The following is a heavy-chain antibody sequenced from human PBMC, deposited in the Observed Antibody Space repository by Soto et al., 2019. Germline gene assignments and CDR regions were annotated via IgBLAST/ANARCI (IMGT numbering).Heavy chain of an antibody. D-gene: IGHD5-12*01. CDR2: ISWNSGSI. CDR3: AKDSSGDIGYGMDV. J-gene: IGHJ6*02. V-gene: IGHV3-9*01. Sequence: EVQLVESGGGLVQPGRSLRLSCAASGFTFDDYAMHWVRQAPGKGLEWVSGISWNSGSIGFADSVKGRFTISRDNAKNSLYMQMNSLRAEDTALYYCAKDSSGDIGYGMDVWGQGTTVTVSS. CDR1: GFTFDDYA.